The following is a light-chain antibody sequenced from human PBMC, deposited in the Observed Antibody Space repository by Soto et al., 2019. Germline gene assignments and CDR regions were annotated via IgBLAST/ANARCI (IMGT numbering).Light chain of an antibody. CDR3: QQYHDWPT. J-gene: IGKJ1*01. CDR1: QSVSNN. V-gene: IGKV3D-15*01. Sequence: EVVLSQSPGTLSLSAGERATLSCRASQSVSNNYLAWYQQKPGQAPRLLIYGASNRATGIPDRFSGSGSGTEFTLTISSLQSEDFAVYYCQQYHDWPTFGQGTKVDIK. CDR2: GAS.